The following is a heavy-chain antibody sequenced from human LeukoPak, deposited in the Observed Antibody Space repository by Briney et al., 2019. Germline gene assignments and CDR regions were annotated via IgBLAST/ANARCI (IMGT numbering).Heavy chain of an antibody. V-gene: IGHV4-59*01. CDR3: ARASAEVRAFDI. CDR1: GGSISSYY. J-gene: IGHJ3*02. D-gene: IGHD1-1*01. Sequence: SETLSLTCTVSGGSISSYYWSWIRQPPGKGLEWIGYIYYSGNTNYNPSLKSRVTIPVDTSKNQFSLKLSSVTAADTAVYYCARASAEVRAFDIWGQGTTVTVSS. CDR2: IYYSGNT.